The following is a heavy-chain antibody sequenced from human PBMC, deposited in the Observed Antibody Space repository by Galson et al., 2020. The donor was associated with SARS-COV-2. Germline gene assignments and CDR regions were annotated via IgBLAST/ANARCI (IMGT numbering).Heavy chain of an antibody. D-gene: IGHD5-12*01. CDR2: ISYDGSNK. J-gene: IGHJ4*02. V-gene: IGHV3-30*04. CDR3: AREGMATIGGFVDY. Sequence: GESLKISCAASGFTFSSYAMHWVRQAPGKGLEWVAVISYDGSNKYYADSVKGRFTISRDNSKNTLYLQMNSLRAEDTAVYYCAREGMATIGGFVDYWGQGTLVTVSS. CDR1: GFTFSSYA.